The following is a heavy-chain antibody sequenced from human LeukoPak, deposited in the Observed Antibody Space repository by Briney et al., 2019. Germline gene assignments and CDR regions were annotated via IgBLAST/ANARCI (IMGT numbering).Heavy chain of an antibody. CDR2: IRRTAVGATA. CDR1: GFNFANTW. V-gene: IGHV3-15*01. Sequence: GGSLRLSCVASGFNFANTWMNWARRAPGKGMEWIGRIRRTAVGATADYATPVNGRFSISRDDSENTLYLQMNNLKIDDTAISYCITHYYGPAHWGQGTLVTVSS. J-gene: IGHJ1*01. CDR3: ITHYYGPAH. D-gene: IGHD3-10*01.